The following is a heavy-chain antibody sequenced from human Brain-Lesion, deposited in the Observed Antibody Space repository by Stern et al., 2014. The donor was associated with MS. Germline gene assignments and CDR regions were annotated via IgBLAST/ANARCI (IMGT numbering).Heavy chain of an antibody. Sequence: QMQLVQSGAEVKKPGASVTVSCKTSGYIFTGYYIHWVRQAPGQGLEWMAWIIPKTGGTKYAQKFQGRVTMSRDTSISTAYVELSSLTSDDTAVYYCARDKRGITIFGVVTDYYYLGMDVWGQGTTVTVSS. J-gene: IGHJ6*02. CDR1: GYIFTGYY. CDR3: ARDKRGITIFGVVTDYYYLGMDV. CDR2: IIPKTGGT. D-gene: IGHD3-3*01. V-gene: IGHV1-2*02.